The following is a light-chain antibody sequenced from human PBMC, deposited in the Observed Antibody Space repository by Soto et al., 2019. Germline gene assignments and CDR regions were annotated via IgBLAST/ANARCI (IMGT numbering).Light chain of an antibody. V-gene: IGLV2-23*02. CDR2: EVN. Sequence: QSVLTQPASVSGSPGQSIALSCTGTSSDIGTYNLVSWYQQHPGKVPKLMISEVNKRPSGVSNRFSGSKSGNTSSLTISGLQTEDEADYYCCSFAGSGTGVFGTGTKLTVL. CDR1: SSDIGTYNL. CDR3: CSFAGSGTGV. J-gene: IGLJ1*01.